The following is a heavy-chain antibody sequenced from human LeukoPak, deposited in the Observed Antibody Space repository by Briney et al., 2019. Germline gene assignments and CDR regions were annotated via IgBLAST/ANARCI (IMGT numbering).Heavy chain of an antibody. CDR3: ARLRNSPAYDSSGYYLGDDY. CDR2: IYHSGST. V-gene: IGHV4-38-2*02. Sequence: SETLSLTCTVSGYSISSGYYWGWIRQPPGKGLEWIGSIYHSGSTYYNPSLKSRVTISVDTSKNQFSLKLSSVTAADTAVYYCARLRNSPAYDSSGYYLGDDYWGQGTLVTVSS. D-gene: IGHD3-22*01. J-gene: IGHJ4*02. CDR1: GYSISSGYY.